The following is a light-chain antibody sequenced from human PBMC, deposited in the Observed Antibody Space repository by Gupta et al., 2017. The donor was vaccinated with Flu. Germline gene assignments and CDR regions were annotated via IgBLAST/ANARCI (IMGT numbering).Light chain of an antibody. CDR1: YDNKNC. Sequence: DFQMPQSPSSLSASVGDSVTITCHASYDNKNCVKWYQQKPGKAPKHLLYEASSMETGGPSGLSGSGAGTDVTFIIISLQPDDDATYYCQQYDDLPPYTFGQGTKLEI. CDR3: QQYDDLPPYT. J-gene: IGKJ2*01. CDR2: EAS. V-gene: IGKV1-33*01.